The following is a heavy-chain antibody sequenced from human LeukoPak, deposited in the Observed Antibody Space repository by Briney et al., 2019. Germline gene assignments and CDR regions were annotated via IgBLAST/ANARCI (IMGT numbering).Heavy chain of an antibody. V-gene: IGHV3-21*01. CDR1: GFTFSSYS. J-gene: IGHJ4*02. D-gene: IGHD6-19*01. Sequence: GGSLRLSCAASGFTFSSYSMNWVRQAPGKGLEWVSSISSSSSYIYYADSVKGRFTISRDNAKNSLYLQMNSLRAEDTAVYYCARPGYSSGWFPWFDYWGQGTLVTVSS. CDR2: ISSSSSYI. CDR3: ARPGYSSGWFPWFDY.